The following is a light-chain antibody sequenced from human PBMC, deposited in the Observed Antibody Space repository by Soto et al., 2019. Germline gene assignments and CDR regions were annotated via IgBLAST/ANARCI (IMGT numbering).Light chain of an antibody. CDR1: DSNIGNDH. Sequence: QSVLTQPPSVSAAPGQKVSISCSGSDSNIGNDHVSWYQQFPGTAPKLLIYENNKRPSGIPDRFSGSKSGTSATLDITGLHTGDEADYYCGTLDSDLSAGVIGGGTKLTVL. CDR2: ENN. J-gene: IGLJ3*02. V-gene: IGLV1-51*02. CDR3: GTLDSDLSAGV.